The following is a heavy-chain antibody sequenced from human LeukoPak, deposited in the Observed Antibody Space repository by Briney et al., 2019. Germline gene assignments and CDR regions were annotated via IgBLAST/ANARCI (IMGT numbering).Heavy chain of an antibody. J-gene: IGHJ3*02. D-gene: IGHD3/OR15-3a*01. CDR2: IWYDGSNK. CDR3: ARPQYDFDAFGI. CDR1: GFTFTSYS. V-gene: IGHV3-33*08. Sequence: PGGSLRLSCAASGFTFTSYSMNWVRRAPGKGLEWVAVIWYDGSNKYYADSVKGRFTISRDNSKNTLYLQMNSLRAEDTAVYYCARPQYDFDAFGIWGQGTMVTVSS.